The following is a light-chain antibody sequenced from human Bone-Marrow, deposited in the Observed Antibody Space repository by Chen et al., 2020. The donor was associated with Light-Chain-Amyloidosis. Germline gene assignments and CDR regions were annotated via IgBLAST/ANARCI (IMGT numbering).Light chain of an antibody. J-gene: IGKJ2*01. CDR1: ESLLYRSNNKNY. V-gene: IGKV4-1*01. Sequence: DIVMTQSPDSLAVSLGERATINCKSSESLLYRSNNKNYLGWYQQKPGQSPKLLMYWASTRESGVPDRFSGSGSGTDFTLTISSLQAEDVAVYYCQQYYSTPYTFGRGTKLEIQ. CDR2: WAS. CDR3: QQYYSTPYT.